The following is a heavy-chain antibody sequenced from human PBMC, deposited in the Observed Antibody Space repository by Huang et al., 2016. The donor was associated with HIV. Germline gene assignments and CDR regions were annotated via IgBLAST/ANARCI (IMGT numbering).Heavy chain of an antibody. Sequence: EVQLVESGGDLVQPGRSLKVSCAGSGFSFVDSAMYWVWKGSWKGLGGGFGIRWNSVKTADAESVQGRFMISSDNVNKTLYLHMNSLGTEDTALYYCVRGGVAFCGGDCYRDTGYFQHWGQGTLVTVSS. J-gene: IGHJ1*01. CDR3: VRGGVAFCGGDCYRDTGYFQH. CDR2: IRWNSVKT. D-gene: IGHD2-21*02. V-gene: IGHV3-9*01. CDR1: GFSFVDSA.